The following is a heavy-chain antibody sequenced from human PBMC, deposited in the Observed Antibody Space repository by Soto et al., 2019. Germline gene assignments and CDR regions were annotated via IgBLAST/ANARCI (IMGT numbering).Heavy chain of an antibody. D-gene: IGHD6-13*01. V-gene: IGHV1-69*13. Sequence: ASVKVSCKASGGTFSSYAISWVRQSPGQGLEWMGGIIPIFGTANYAQKFQGRVTITADESTSTAYMELSSLRSEDTAVYYCARDLAAAGDNRWFDPWGQGTLVTVPS. CDR2: IIPIFGTA. J-gene: IGHJ5*02. CDR3: ARDLAAAGDNRWFDP. CDR1: GGTFSSYA.